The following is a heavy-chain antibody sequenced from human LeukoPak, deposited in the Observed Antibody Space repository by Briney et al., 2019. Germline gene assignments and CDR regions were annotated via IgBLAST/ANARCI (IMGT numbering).Heavy chain of an antibody. CDR1: GYTFSDHH. V-gene: IGHV1-46*01. Sequence: ASVKASCKASGYTFSDHHMHWVRQAPGQGLEWMGKISPDSGSTTYAQNFQDRVTMTRDTSTSTAYMELNSLRSEDTAVYYCARDTYGSDYWGQGTLVTVSS. J-gene: IGHJ4*02. D-gene: IGHD3-10*01. CDR3: ARDTYGSDY. CDR2: ISPDSGST.